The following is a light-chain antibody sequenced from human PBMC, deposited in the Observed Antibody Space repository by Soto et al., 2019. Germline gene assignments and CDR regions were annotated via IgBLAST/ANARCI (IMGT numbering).Light chain of an antibody. V-gene: IGLV2-14*01. Sequence: VLTQPASVSGSPGQSITISCTGTSSDVGGYNYVSWYQQHPVKAPKLMIYDVTNRPSGVSDRFSGSKSGNTASLTISGLQAEDEADYYCSSYTSSSTPYVFGTGTKVTVL. CDR3: SSYTSSSTPYV. J-gene: IGLJ1*01. CDR2: DVT. CDR1: SSDVGGYNY.